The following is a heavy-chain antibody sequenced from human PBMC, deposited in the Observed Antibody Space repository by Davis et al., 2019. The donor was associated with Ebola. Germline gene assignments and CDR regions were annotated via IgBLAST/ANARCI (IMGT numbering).Heavy chain of an antibody. CDR1: GFTFRSYD. V-gene: IGHV3-13*01. Sequence: GESLKTSCAASGFTFRSYDMHWVRQATGKGLEWVSAIGAAGDTYYPVSVKGRFTISRENAKNSLYIQMNSLRAEDTAVYYCARAGFGSTWFDCWGQGILVTVSS. J-gene: IGHJ5*01. CDR2: IGAAGDT. CDR3: ARAGFGSTWFDC. D-gene: IGHD6-13*01.